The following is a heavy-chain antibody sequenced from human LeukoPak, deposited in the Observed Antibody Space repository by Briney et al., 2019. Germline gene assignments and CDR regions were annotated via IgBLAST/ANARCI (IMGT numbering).Heavy chain of an antibody. CDR1: GYTFTSYG. Sequence: ASVKVSCKASGYTFTSYGISWVRQAPGQGLEWMGWINPNSGGTNYAQKFQGRVTMTRDTSISTAYMELSRLRSDDTAVYYCARARGYSYGLTSLAAQYYMDVWGKGTTVTVSS. J-gene: IGHJ6*03. CDR2: INPNSGGT. V-gene: IGHV1-2*02. D-gene: IGHD5-18*01. CDR3: ARARGYSYGLTSLAAQYYMDV.